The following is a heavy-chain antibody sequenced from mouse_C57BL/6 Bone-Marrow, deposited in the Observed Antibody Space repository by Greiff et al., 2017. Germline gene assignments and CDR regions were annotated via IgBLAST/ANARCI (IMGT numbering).Heavy chain of an antibody. V-gene: IGHV1-64*01. CDR3: SSSVDYYGIYYFDY. D-gene: IGHD1-1*01. Sequence: QVQLQQSGAELVKPGASVKLSCKASGYTFTSYWMHWVKQRPGQGLEWIGMIHPNSGSTNYNEKFKSKATLTVDKSSSTAYMQLSSLTSEDSAVYYCSSSVDYYGIYYFDYWGPGTTLTVSS. CDR2: IHPNSGST. J-gene: IGHJ2*01. CDR1: GYTFTSYW.